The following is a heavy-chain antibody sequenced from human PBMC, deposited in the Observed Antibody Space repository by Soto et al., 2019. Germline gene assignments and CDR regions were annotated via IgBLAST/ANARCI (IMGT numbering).Heavy chain of an antibody. V-gene: IGHV3-23*01. Sequence: EVQLLESGGGLTQPGGSLRLSCAASGFTFSSSAMNWVRQAPGKGLVWLASISGRGSSTFYADSVKGRFTISRDNSNNTLYLQMNSLRAEDTAVCYCAKDSHYFGSGSLDYWGQGTLVTVSS. J-gene: IGHJ4*02. CDR3: AKDSHYFGSGSLDY. CDR1: GFTFSSSA. CDR2: ISGRGSST. D-gene: IGHD3-10*01.